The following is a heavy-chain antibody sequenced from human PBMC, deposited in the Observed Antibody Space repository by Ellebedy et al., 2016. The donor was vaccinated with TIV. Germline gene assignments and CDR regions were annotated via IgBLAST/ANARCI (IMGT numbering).Heavy chain of an antibody. CDR2: ISSSSSYI. J-gene: IGHJ6*02. CDR3: ARVRDLNCSGGSCYSGPYYYYGMDV. Sequence: GGSLRLXXAASGFTFSSYSMNWVRQAPGKGLEWVSSISSSSSYIYYADSVKGRFTISRDNAKNSLYLQMNSLRAEDTAVYYCARVRDLNCSGGSCYSGPYYYYGMDVWGQGTTVTVSS. D-gene: IGHD2-15*01. CDR1: GFTFSSYS. V-gene: IGHV3-21*04.